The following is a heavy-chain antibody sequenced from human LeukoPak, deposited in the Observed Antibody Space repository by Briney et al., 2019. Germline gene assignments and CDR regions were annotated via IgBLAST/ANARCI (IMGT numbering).Heavy chain of an antibody. CDR1: GGSISSGSYY. D-gene: IGHD4-11*01. CDR2: IYTSGST. CDR3: ARHGYRGYSNYYWFDP. J-gene: IGHJ5*02. Sequence: PSETLSLTCTVSGGSISSGSYYWSWIRQPAGRGLEWIGRIYTSGSTNYNPSLKSRVTISVDTSKNQFSLKLSSVTAADTAVYYCARHGYRGYSNYYWFDPWGQGTLVTVSS. V-gene: IGHV4-61*02.